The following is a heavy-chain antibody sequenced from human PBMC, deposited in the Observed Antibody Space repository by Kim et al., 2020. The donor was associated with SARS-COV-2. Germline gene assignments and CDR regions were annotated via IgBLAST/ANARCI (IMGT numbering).Heavy chain of an antibody. CDR3: TTDPAPGYYYGSGSYGTFDY. Sequence: GGSLRLSCAASGFTFSNAWMSWVRQAPGKGLEWVGRIKSKTDGGTTDYAAPVKGRFTISRDDSKNTLYLQMNSLKTEDTAVYYCTTDPAPGYYYGSGSYGTFDYWGQGSLVTVS. CDR1: GFTFSNAW. D-gene: IGHD3-10*01. V-gene: IGHV3-15*01. J-gene: IGHJ4*02. CDR2: IKSKTDGGTT.